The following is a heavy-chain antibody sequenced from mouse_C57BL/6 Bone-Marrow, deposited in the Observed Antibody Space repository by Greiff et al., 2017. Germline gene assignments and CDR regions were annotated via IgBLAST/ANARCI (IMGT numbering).Heavy chain of an antibody. D-gene: IGHD1-1*01. CDR2: IDPETGGT. Sequence: VQLQQSGAELVRPGASVTLSCKASGYTFTDYEMHWVKQTPVHGLEWIGAIDPETGGTAYNQKFKGKAILTADKSSSTAYMELRSLTAEDSAVYYCTGRYGSSPGFACWGQGTLVTVSA. V-gene: IGHV1-15*01. CDR1: GYTFTDYE. CDR3: TGRYGSSPGFAC. J-gene: IGHJ3*01.